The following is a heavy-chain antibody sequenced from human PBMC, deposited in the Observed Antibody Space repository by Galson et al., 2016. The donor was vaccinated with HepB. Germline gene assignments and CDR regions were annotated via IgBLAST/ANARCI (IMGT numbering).Heavy chain of an antibody. V-gene: IGHV3-48*01. D-gene: IGHD3-10*01. Sequence: SLRLSCAASGFTFSFYSMNWVRQAPGKGLEWISYISNSDSTIYYADSVKGRFTISRDNANNSLYLQMNSLRAEDKAGYYCARDSGAFGELWLSAFGFWGQGTMVTVSS. CDR2: ISNSDSTI. CDR1: GFTFSFYS. J-gene: IGHJ3*01. CDR3: ARDSGAFGELWLSAFGF.